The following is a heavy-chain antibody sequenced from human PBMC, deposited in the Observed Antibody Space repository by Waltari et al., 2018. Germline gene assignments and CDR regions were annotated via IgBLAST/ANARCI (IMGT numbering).Heavy chain of an antibody. CDR1: GYTFTSYY. V-gene: IGHV1-46*03. CDR3: ARAPFTGFWSGYYLFDY. CDR2: INPSGGST. J-gene: IGHJ4*02. D-gene: IGHD3-3*01. Sequence: QVQLVQSGAEVKKPGASVKVSCMASGYTFTSYYMHWVRQAPGQGLEWMGIINPSGGSTSYAQKFQGRVTMTRDTSTSTVYMELSSLRSEDTAVYYCARAPFTGFWSGYYLFDYWGQGTLVTVSS.